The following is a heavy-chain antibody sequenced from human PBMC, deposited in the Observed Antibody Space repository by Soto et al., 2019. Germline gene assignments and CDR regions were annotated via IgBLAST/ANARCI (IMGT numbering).Heavy chain of an antibody. CDR1: GFTFDDYT. CDR2: ISWDGGST. CDR3: AKDRGIWQQLAWGDYYGMDV. V-gene: IGHV3-43*01. J-gene: IGHJ6*02. D-gene: IGHD6-13*01. Sequence: GGSLRLSCAASGFTFDDYTMHWVRQAPGKGLEWVSLISWDGGSTYYADSVKGRFTISRDNSKYSLYLQMNSLRTEDTALYYCAKDRGIWQQLAWGDYYGMDVWGQGTTVTVSS.